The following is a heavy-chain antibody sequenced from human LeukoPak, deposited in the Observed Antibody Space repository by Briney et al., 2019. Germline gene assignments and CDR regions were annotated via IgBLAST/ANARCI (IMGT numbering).Heavy chain of an antibody. J-gene: IGHJ4*02. CDR1: GGSISSGGYY. Sequence: TLSLTCTVSGGSISSGGYYWSWIRQHPGKGLEWIGYIYYSGSTYYNPSLKSRVTISVDTSKNQFSLKLSSVTAADTAVYYCARTGLTVVGFDYWGQGTLVTVSS. CDR3: ARTGLTVVGFDY. D-gene: IGHD4-23*01. CDR2: IYYSGST. V-gene: IGHV4-31*03.